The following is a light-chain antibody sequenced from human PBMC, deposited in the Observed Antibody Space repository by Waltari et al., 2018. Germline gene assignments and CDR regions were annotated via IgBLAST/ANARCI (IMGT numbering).Light chain of an antibody. CDR2: RAS. CDR1: QDIDNN. Sequence: IKMTQSPSTLSASVGGPVTITCQASQDIDNNLNWYQQKPAKAPKLLISRASSLQGGIPSRFSGSGSGTDFTLTISSLQPEDFATYFCQQGYSYPITFGGGTKVEIK. V-gene: IGKV1-6*01. CDR3: QQGYSYPIT. J-gene: IGKJ4*01.